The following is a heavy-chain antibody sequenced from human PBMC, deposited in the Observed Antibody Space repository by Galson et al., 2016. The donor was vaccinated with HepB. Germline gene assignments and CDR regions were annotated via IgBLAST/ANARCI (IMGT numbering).Heavy chain of an antibody. D-gene: IGHD7-27*01. CDR3: ARSYLLGRGFGS. CDR2: TYYRSKWHF. Sequence: CAISGDSVSSNSAGWYWIRQSPSRGLEWLGRTYYRSKWHFDYAESAKSRITINPDTAKNQFSLQLNSVTPKDTAIYYCARSYLLGRGFGSWGQGTLVTVSS. J-gene: IGHJ4*02. V-gene: IGHV6-1*01. CDR1: GDSVSSNSAG.